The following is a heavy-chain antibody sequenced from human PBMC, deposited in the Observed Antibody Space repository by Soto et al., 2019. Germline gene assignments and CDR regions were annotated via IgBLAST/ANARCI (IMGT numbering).Heavy chain of an antibody. J-gene: IGHJ6*02. CDR3: ARGEHGMDV. CDR1: GGSFSGYY. Sequence: TLSLTCAVYGGSFSGYYWSWIRQPPGKGLEWIGEINHSGSTNYNPSLKSRVTISVDTSKNQFSLKLSSVTAADTAVYYCARGEHGMDVWGQGTTVTVSS. V-gene: IGHV4-34*01. CDR2: INHSGST.